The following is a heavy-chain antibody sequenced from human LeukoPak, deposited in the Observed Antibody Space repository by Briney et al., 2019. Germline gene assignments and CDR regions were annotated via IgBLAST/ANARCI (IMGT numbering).Heavy chain of an antibody. J-gene: IGHJ4*02. D-gene: IGHD5-12*01. CDR3: ARHPRENIVDTYFDY. CDR2: INHSGST. CDR1: GGSFSGYY. Sequence: SETLSLTCAVYGGSFSGYYWSWIRQPPGKGLEWIGEINHSGSTNYNPSLKSRVTISVDTSKNQFSLKLSSVTAADTAVYYCARHPRENIVDTYFDYWGQGTLVTVSS. V-gene: IGHV4-34*01.